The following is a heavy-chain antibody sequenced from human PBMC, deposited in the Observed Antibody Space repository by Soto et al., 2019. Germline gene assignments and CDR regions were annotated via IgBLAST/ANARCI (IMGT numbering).Heavy chain of an antibody. Sequence: GESLKISCKTSGYSFTSYWIGWVRQMAGKGMEWMGNIYPYDSDTRYSPSFQGQVTISADTSITTAYLQWSGLRASDTAMYFCARQLEGSTRGNFDYWGQGPLVTVSS. CDR2: IYPYDSDT. CDR3: ARQLEGSTRGNFDY. J-gene: IGHJ4*01. CDR1: GYSFTSYW. D-gene: IGHD2-2*01. V-gene: IGHV5-51*01.